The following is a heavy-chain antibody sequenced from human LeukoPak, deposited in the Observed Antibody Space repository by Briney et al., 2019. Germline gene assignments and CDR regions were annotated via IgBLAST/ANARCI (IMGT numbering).Heavy chain of an antibody. CDR2: ISSSGRYI. CDR1: GFSFSDYS. CDR3: TKDPNGDYVGAFDP. V-gene: IGHV3-21*04. J-gene: IGHJ5*02. D-gene: IGHD4-17*01. Sequence: PGGSLRLSCAAAGFSFSDYSMNWVRQAPGKGLEWVSCISSSGRYIHYADSVKGRFTSSRDNAKNSLYLQMNSLRAEDTAVYYCTKDPNGDYVGAFDPWGQGTLVTVSS.